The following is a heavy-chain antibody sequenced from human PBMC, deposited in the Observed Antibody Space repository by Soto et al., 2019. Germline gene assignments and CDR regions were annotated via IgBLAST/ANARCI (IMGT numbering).Heavy chain of an antibody. CDR1: GDSVSSNSAA. V-gene: IGHV6-1*01. CDR2: TYYRSKWYN. J-gene: IGHJ5*02. CDR3: ARVRDSSSSVWFDP. D-gene: IGHD6-6*01. Sequence: SQPLSLTCVISGDSVSSNSAAWNWIRQSPSRGLEWLGRTYYRSKWYNDYAVSVKSRITINPDTSKNQFSLQLNSVTPEDTAVYYCARVRDSSSSVWFDPWGQGTLVTVSS.